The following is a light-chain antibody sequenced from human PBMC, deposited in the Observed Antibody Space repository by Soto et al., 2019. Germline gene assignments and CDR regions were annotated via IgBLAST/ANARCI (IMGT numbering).Light chain of an antibody. V-gene: IGLV2-23*02. CDR2: EVS. CDR3: CSYTTIPTVV. CDR1: SNDVGSYNL. J-gene: IGLJ2*01. Sequence: QSALTQPASVSGSPGQSITISCTGTSNDVGSYNLVSWYQQHPGKAPKLIIYEVSKRPSGVSNRFSASKSGNTASLTISGLQAEDEADYYCCSYTTIPTVVFGGGTKLTVL.